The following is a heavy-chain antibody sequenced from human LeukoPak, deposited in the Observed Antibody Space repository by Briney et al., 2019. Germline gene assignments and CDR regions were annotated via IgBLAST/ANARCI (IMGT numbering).Heavy chain of an antibody. CDR3: ARFGITVVRGGKYYFDY. J-gene: IGHJ4*02. Sequence: KPSETLSLTCTVSGGSISNYYWSWIRQPPAKGQEWIGHIYYSGATKYNPSLKSRITISVDTSKNQFSLMLSSVTAADTAVYYCARFGITVVRGGKYYFDYWVQGTLVTVSS. V-gene: IGHV4-59*08. CDR2: IYYSGAT. D-gene: IGHD3-10*01. CDR1: GGSISNYY.